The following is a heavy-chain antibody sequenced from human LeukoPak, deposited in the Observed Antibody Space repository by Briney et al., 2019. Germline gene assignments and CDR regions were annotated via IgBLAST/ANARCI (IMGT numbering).Heavy chain of an antibody. CDR1: GFTFSSSW. D-gene: IGHD1/OR15-1a*01. V-gene: IGHV3-7*05. CDR3: AKTNSAQYFDY. Sequence: GGSLRLSCAASGFTFSSSWMSWVRQAPGKGLEWVANIKQDGSEKYYVDSVKGRFTISRDNAKNSLYLQMNSLRAEDTAEYYCAKTNSAQYFDYWGQGTLVTVSS. CDR2: IKQDGSEK. J-gene: IGHJ4*02.